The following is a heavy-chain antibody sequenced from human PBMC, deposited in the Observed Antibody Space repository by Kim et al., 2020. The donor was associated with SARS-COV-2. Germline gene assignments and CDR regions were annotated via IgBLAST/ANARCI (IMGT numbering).Heavy chain of an antibody. CDR1: GFTFSSYG. J-gene: IGHJ6*02. Sequence: GGSLRLSCAASGFTFSSYGMHWVRQAPGKGLEWVAVIWYDGSNKYYADSVKGRFTISRDNSKNTLYLQMNSLRAEDTAVYYCAREGTGIYYYYGMDVWGQGTTVTVSS. CDR3: AREGTGIYYYYGMDV. CDR2: IWYDGSNK. D-gene: IGHD7-27*01. V-gene: IGHV3-33*01.